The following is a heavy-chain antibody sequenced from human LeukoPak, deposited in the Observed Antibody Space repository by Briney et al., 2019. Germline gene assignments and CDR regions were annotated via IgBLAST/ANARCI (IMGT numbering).Heavy chain of an antibody. J-gene: IGHJ3*02. CDR3: ARDRYYGSGSTLDAFDI. CDR1: GGSISSYY. Sequence: KSSETLSLTCTVSGGSISSYYWSWIRQPPGKGLEWIAYIYYSGSTNYNPSLKSRVTISVDTSKNQFSLKLSSVTAADTAVYYCARDRYYGSGSTLDAFDIWGQGTMVTVSS. D-gene: IGHD3-10*01. V-gene: IGHV4-59*01. CDR2: IYYSGST.